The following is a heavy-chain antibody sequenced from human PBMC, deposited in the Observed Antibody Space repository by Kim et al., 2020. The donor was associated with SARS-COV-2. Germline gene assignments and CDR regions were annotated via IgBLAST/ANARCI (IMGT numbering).Heavy chain of an antibody. V-gene: IGHV3-30*04. CDR3: ASTVVAATRGYYYYGMDV. CDR1: GFTFSSYA. CDR2: ISYDGSNK. Sequence: GGSLRLSCAASGFTFSSYAMHWVRQAPGKGLEWVAVISYDGSNKYYADSVKGRFTISRDNSKNTLYLQMNSLRAEDTAVYYCASTVVAATRGYYYYGMDVWGQGTTVTVSS. J-gene: IGHJ6*02. D-gene: IGHD2-15*01.